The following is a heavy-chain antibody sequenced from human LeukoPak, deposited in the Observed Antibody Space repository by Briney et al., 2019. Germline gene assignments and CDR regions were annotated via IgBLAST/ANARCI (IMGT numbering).Heavy chain of an antibody. CDR3: ALLGYPLDY. CDR1: GYTFSKYD. V-gene: IGHV1-8*03. J-gene: IGHJ4*02. D-gene: IGHD2-15*01. CDR2: TNPNSGNR. Sequence: ASVKVSCKASGYTFSKYDINWVRQATGQGPEWLGWTNPNSGNRGYAQKLQGRVTISSNTSISTTYMELSSLRSEDTAVYYCALLGYPLDYWGQGTLVTVSS.